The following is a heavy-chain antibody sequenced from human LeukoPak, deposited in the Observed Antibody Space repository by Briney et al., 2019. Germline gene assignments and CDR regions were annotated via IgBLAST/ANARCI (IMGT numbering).Heavy chain of an antibody. J-gene: IGHJ4*02. Sequence: ASVKVSCKASGYTFTSYYMHWVRQAPGQGLEWMGWINPNSGGTNYAQKFQGRVTITRDTSISTAYLELSRLRADDTAVYYCAREVYYDSSGYLDYWGQGTLVTVSS. CDR1: GYTFTSYY. D-gene: IGHD3-22*01. CDR3: AREVYYDSSGYLDY. V-gene: IGHV1-2*02. CDR2: INPNSGGT.